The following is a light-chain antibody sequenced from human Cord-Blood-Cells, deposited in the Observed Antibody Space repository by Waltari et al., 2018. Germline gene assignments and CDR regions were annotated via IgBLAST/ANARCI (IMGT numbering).Light chain of an antibody. CDR1: SSDVGGYNY. V-gene: IGLV2-11*01. CDR3: CSDAGSYTV. CDR2: DVS. J-gene: IGLJ3*02. Sequence: QSALTQPRSVSGSPGQSVTISCTGTSSDVGGYNYVSWYQQHPGKAPKLMIYDVSKRPSGVLDRFSGSKAGNTASLTISGLQAEDEADYYCCSDAGSYTVFVGGTKLTVL.